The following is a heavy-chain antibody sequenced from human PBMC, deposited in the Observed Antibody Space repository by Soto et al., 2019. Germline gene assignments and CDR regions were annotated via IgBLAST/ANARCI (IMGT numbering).Heavy chain of an antibody. D-gene: IGHD6-13*01. CDR1: GFTFTSSA. Sequence: QMQLVQSGPEVKKPGTSVKVSCKASGFTFTSSAVQWVRQARGQRLEWIGWIVVGSGNTNYAQKFQERVTITRDMSTSTAYMELSSLRSEDTAVYYYAADPYSSSNGYYYYGMDVWGQGTTVTVSS. V-gene: IGHV1-58*01. CDR3: AADPYSSSNGYYYYGMDV. J-gene: IGHJ6*02. CDR2: IVVGSGNT.